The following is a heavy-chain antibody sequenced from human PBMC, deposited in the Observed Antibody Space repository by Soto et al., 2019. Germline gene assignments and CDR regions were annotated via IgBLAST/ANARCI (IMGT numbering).Heavy chain of an antibody. CDR1: GFSFSSFA. V-gene: IGHV3-23*01. D-gene: IGHD2-8*01. Sequence: EVQLLESGGGFIHPGGSLRLSCAASGFSFSSFAMNWVRQAPGKGLEWVSIISGSADSTFYADSVKGRFTISRDNSKSTLYLQINSLSAEDTAVYYCEKTRGAMIYAISVYGMDVWGQGTTVTVSS. J-gene: IGHJ6*02. CDR2: ISGSADST. CDR3: EKTRGAMIYAISVYGMDV.